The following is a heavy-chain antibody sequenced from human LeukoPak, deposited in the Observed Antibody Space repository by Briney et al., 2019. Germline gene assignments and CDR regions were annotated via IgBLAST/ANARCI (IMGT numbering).Heavy chain of an antibody. J-gene: IGHJ4*02. D-gene: IGHD2-2*02. V-gene: IGHV1-69*04. CDR1: GGTFSSYT. CDR3: ARDLVVVPAAIRLVYEGVFDY. CDR2: NIPILGIA. Sequence: ASVKVSCKASGGTFSSYTISWVRQAPGQGLEWMGRNIPILGIANYAQKFQGRVTITADKSTSTAYMELSSLRSEDTAVYYCARDLVVVPAAIRLVYEGVFDYRGQGTLVTVSS.